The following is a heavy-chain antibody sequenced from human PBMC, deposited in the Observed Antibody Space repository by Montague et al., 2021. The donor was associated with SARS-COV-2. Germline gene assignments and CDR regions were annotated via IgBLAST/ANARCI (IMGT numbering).Heavy chain of an antibody. D-gene: IGHD3-10*01. CDR3: ARDAYYYGSVGYPHYFDY. Sequence: TLSLTCTVSGGSISSGDYYWSWIRHHPGKGLEWIGYIDYSGTTYYNPSIKSRVTISVDTYKNQFSLKLSSVTAADTALYYCARDAYYYGSVGYPHYFDYWGQGTPVTVSS. J-gene: IGHJ4*02. V-gene: IGHV4-31*03. CDR1: GGSISSGDYY. CDR2: IDYSGTT.